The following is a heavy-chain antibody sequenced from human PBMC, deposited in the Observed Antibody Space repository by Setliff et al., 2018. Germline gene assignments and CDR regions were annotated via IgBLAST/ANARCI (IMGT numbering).Heavy chain of an antibody. J-gene: IGHJ6*03. Sequence: PSETLSLTCAVYGGSFSGYYWSWIRQPPGKGLEWIGEINHSGSTNYNPSLKSRVTISVDTSKNQFSPKLSSVTAADTAVYYCARERKFYSSGWSLIYYYYYMDVWGKGTTVTVSS. CDR3: ARERKFYSSGWSLIYYYYYMDV. D-gene: IGHD6-19*01. CDR1: GGSFSGYY. V-gene: IGHV4-34*01. CDR2: INHSGST.